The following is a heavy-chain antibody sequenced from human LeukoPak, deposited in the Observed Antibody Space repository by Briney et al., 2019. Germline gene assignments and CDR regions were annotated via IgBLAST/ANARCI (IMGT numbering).Heavy chain of an antibody. CDR3: ARVSYYYDSSGSLGY. CDR1: GYTFTGYY. Sequence: ASVKVSCKASGYTFTGYYMHWVRQAPGQGLEWMGWINPNSGGTNYAQKFQGRVTMTRDTSISTAYMELSGLRSDDTAVYYCARVSYYYDSSGSLGYWGQGTLVTVSS. V-gene: IGHV1-2*02. J-gene: IGHJ4*02. D-gene: IGHD3-22*01. CDR2: INPNSGGT.